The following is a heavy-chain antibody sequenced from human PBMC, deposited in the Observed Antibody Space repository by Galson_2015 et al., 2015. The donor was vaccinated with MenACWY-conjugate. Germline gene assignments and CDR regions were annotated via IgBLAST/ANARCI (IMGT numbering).Heavy chain of an antibody. CDR2: IYHSGST. CDR3: ASLAAGIYWYFDL. CDR1: GGSISSSNW. V-gene: IGHV4-4*02. Sequence: SETLSLTCAVSGGSISSSNWWSWVRQPPGKGLEWIGEIYHSGSTNYNPSLKSRVTISVDKSKNQFSLKLSSVTAADTAVYYCASLAAGIYWYFDLWGRGTLVTVSS. J-gene: IGHJ2*01. D-gene: IGHD6-13*01.